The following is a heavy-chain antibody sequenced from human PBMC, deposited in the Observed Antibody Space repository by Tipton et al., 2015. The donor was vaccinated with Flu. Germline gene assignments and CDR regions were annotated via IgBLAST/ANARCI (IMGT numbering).Heavy chain of an antibody. D-gene: IGHD2-21*01. CDR3: ARHGGYCGGDCLPDAFDI. CDR2: INHSGST. Sequence: TLSLTCAVYGGSFSGYYWSWIRQPPGKGLEWIGEINHSGSTNYNPSLKSRVTISVDTSKNQFSLKLSSVTAADTAVYYCARHGGYCGGDCLPDAFDIWGQGTVVTVSS. V-gene: IGHV4-34*01. J-gene: IGHJ3*02. CDR1: GGSFSGYY.